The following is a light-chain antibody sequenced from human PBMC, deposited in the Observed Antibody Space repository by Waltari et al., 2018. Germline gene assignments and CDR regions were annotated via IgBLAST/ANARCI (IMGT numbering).Light chain of an antibody. CDR1: QSVSSSY. CDR2: GAS. V-gene: IGKV3-20*01. CDR3: QHYGSSRRWT. J-gene: IGKJ1*01. Sequence: EIVLTQSPGTLSLSPGERATLSCRASQSVSSSYLAWYQKKPGQAPRPLSYGASSRATGIPDRFSGSGSGTDFTLTISRLEPEDFAVYYCQHYGSSRRWTFGQGTKVEIK.